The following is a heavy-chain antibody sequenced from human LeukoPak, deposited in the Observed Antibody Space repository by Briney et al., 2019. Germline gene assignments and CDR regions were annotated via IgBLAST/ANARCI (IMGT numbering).Heavy chain of an antibody. V-gene: IGHV3-53*01. CDR2: IYSGGST. CDR3: TRANTVSIFGVIILDAFDV. CDR1: GFTVSSNY. D-gene: IGHD3-3*01. Sequence: GGSLRLSCAASGFTVSSNYMSWVRQAPGKGLEWVSVIYSGGSTYYADPVKGRFTISRDNSKNTLYLQMNSLRAEDTAVYYCTRANTVSIFGVIILDAFDVWGQGTMVTVSS. J-gene: IGHJ3*01.